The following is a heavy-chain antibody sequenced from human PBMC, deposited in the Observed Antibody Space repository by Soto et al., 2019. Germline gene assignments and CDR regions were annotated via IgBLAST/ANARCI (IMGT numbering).Heavy chain of an antibody. CDR3: ARYFEVVANVYWYFDL. Sequence: PSETLSLTCPVSGGSISNKYWSWIRQPPGKGLEWIGYIYNSGSTNYNPSLKSRVTILVDTSKNQISLQLRSLTAADTAVYYCARYFEVVANVYWYFDLWGRGTLVTVSS. CDR1: GGSISNKY. D-gene: IGHD2-15*01. J-gene: IGHJ2*01. V-gene: IGHV4-59*01. CDR2: IYNSGST.